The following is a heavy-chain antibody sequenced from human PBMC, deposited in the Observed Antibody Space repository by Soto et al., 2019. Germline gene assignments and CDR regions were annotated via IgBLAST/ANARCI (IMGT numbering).Heavy chain of an antibody. CDR3: ASFQVTYAYYYYGMDV. CDR2: MNPNSGNT. J-gene: IGHJ6*02. Sequence: GASLKVPFRASGYTCTRYAINWVGQATGLGLEWMGWMNPNSGNTGYAQKFQGRVTMTRNTSISTAYMELSSLRSEDTAVYYCASFQVTYAYYYYGMDVWGQGTPVTGSS. V-gene: IGHV1-8*01. D-gene: IGHD3-16*01. CDR1: GYTCTRYA.